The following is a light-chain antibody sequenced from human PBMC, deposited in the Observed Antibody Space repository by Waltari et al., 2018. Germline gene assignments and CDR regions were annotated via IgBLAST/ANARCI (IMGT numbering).Light chain of an antibody. V-gene: IGLV2-14*03. CDR3: TSFRSGASWV. J-gene: IGLJ3*02. CDR1: NTDVGAYNY. Sequence: QSALTQPASVSGSPGQSIILSCAGTNTDVGAYNYVSWFQHHPGKAPKLIIHDVNKRPSGVSSRFSASKSDNTASLTISGLQAEDEANYYCTSFRSGASWVFGGGTTLTVL. CDR2: DVN.